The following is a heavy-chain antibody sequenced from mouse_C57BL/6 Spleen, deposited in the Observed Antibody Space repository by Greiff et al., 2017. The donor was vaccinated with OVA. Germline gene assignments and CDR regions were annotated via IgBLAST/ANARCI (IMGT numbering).Heavy chain of an antibody. J-gene: IGHJ2*01. V-gene: IGHV1-80*01. D-gene: IGHD2-5*01. CDR1: GYAFSSYW. CDR2: IYPGDGDT. Sequence: VQLQQSGAELVKPGASVKISCKASGYAFSSYWMNWVKQRPGKGLEWIGQIYPGDGDTNYNGKFKGKATLTADKSSSTAYMQLSSLTSEDSAVYFCARGGPTIVTYYFDYWGQGTTLAVSS. CDR3: ARGGPTIVTYYFDY.